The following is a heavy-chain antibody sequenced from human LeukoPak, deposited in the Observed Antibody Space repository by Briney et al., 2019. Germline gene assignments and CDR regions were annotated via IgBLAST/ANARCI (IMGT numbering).Heavy chain of an antibody. Sequence: SETPSLTCTVSGGSVTSGSYYWSWIRQPPGKGLEWIAYIYYSGSPNYNPSLKSRVTISLDTSKNQFSLKLSSVTAADTGVYYCARGGYSSSWLSYWGQGTLVTVSS. CDR2: IYYSGSP. J-gene: IGHJ4*02. V-gene: IGHV4-61*01. D-gene: IGHD6-13*01. CDR3: ARGGYSSSWLSY. CDR1: GGSVTSGSYY.